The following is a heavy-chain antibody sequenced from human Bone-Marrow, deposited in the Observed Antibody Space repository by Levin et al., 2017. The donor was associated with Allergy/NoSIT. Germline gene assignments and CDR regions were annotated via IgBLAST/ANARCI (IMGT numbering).Heavy chain of an antibody. D-gene: IGHD2-21*01. V-gene: IGHV3-23*01. Sequence: GGSLRLSCAASGFTFSSYTMNWVRQAPGKGLEWVSAIWNGGDPTHYADSVKGRFTISRDNYRDILYLQMNSLRAEDTGIYYCAKDSGRGGEDYWGQGTLVTVSS. CDR2: IWNGGDPT. CDR3: AKDSGRGGEDY. J-gene: IGHJ4*02. CDR1: GFTFSSYT.